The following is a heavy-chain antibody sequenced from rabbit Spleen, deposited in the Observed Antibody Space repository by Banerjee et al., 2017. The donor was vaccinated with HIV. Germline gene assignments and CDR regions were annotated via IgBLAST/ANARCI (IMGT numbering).Heavy chain of an antibody. J-gene: IGHJ4*01. V-gene: IGHV1S40*01. CDR1: GFSFSNDYD. CDR3: ARGEHFSVGFSAFAIYLDL. Sequence: QSLEESGGDLVKPGASLTLTCTASGFSFSNDYDMCWVRQAPGKGLEWIGCIDTGSGDTAYATWAKGRFTISKTSSTTVTLQMTSLTAADTATYFCARGEHFSVGFSAFAIYLDLWGPGPWSPS. D-gene: IGHD6-1*01. CDR2: IDTGSGDT.